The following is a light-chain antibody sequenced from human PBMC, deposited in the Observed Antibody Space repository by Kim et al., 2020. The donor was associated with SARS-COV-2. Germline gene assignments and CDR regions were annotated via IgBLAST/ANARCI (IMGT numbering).Light chain of an antibody. CDR3: QQYNSYSWT. CDR1: QTISSW. V-gene: IGKV1-5*03. J-gene: IGKJ1*01. Sequence: DIQMTQSPSTLSASVGDRVTITCRASQTISSWLAWYQLKPGKAPKLLIYKASSLEIGVPSRFSGSGSGTEFTLTISSLQPDDFATCYCQQYNSYSWTFGQGTKVDIK. CDR2: KAS.